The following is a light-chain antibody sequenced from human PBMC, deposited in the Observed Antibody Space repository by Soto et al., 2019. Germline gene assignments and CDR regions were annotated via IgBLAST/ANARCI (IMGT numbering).Light chain of an antibody. V-gene: IGLV1-44*01. CDR3: AAWDDSLNGLWV. J-gene: IGLJ3*02. Sequence: QSVLTQPPSASGTPGQRVTISCSGSSSNIGSNTVNWYQQLPGTAPQLLIYSNNQRPSGVPDRLSGSKSGTSASLAISGLQSEDEADYYCAAWDDSLNGLWVFGGGTKLTVL. CDR1: SSNIGSNT. CDR2: SNN.